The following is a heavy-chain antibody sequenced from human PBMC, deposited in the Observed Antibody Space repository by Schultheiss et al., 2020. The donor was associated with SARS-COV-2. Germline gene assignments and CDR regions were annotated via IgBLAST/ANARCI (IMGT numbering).Heavy chain of an antibody. CDR3: TDFFDY. V-gene: IGHV3-21*01. Sequence: GSLRLSCAASGFTYSHFAMSWVRQAPGKGLEWVSSISSSSSYIYYPDSVKGRFTISRDNSKNTLNLQMNSLRAEDTAVYYCTDFFDYWGQGTLVTVSS. D-gene: IGHD3/OR15-3a*01. CDR2: ISSSSSYI. CDR1: GFTYSHFA. J-gene: IGHJ4*02.